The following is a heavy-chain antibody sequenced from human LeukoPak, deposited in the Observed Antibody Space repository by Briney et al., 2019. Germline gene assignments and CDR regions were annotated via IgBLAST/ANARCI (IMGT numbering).Heavy chain of an antibody. CDR3: AKERKITMVRGVQGWFDP. CDR2: IYYSGSN. CDR1: GGSISSGDYY. D-gene: IGHD3-10*01. V-gene: IGHV4-30-4*01. J-gene: IGHJ5*02. Sequence: SQTLSLTCTVSGGSISSGDYYWSWIRQPPGKGLEWIGYIYYSGSNYYNPSLKSRVTISVDTSKNQFSLKLSSVTAADTAVYYCAKERKITMVRGVQGWFDPWGQGTLVTVSS.